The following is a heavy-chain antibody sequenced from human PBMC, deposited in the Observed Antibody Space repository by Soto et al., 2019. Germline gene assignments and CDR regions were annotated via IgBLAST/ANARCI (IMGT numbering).Heavy chain of an antibody. J-gene: IGHJ6*03. CDR1: GGSISSYY. V-gene: IGHV4-59*08. CDR2: IYYSGST. CDR3: ARHESARGYYYYYMDV. Sequence: SETLSLTCTVSGGSISSYYWSWIRQPPGKGLEWIGYIYYSGSTNYNPSLKSRVTISVDTSKNQFSLKLSSVTAADTAVYYCARHESARGYYYYYMDVWGKGTTVTVSS.